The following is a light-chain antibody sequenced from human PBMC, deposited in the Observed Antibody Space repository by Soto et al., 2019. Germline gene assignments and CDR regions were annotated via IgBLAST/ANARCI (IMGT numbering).Light chain of an antibody. CDR3: QQGYKADFT. Sequence: DIQMTQSPSSLSASVGARVTITCRASQSISKNLNWYQQKPGKAPNLLIYAASTLQSGVPSRFSGSGSGTDFTLTISSLQPEDFATYFCQQGYKADFTFGPGTKVDIK. CDR1: QSISKN. V-gene: IGKV1-39*01. CDR2: AAS. J-gene: IGKJ3*01.